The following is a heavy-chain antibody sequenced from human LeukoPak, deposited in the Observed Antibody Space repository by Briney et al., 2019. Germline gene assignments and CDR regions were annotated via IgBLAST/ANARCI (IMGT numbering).Heavy chain of an antibody. CDR2: ISGDSNSM. V-gene: IGHV3-9*01. CDR3: AKGGGWFYYFDY. D-gene: IGHD6-19*01. Sequence: PGGSLRLSCAASGFTFSDYYMSWIRQAPGKGLEWVSGISGDSNSMGYADSVKGRFTISRDNAKSSVYLQMNNLRAEDTALYYCAKGGGWFYYFDYWGQGTLVTVSS. CDR1: GFTFSDYY. J-gene: IGHJ4*02.